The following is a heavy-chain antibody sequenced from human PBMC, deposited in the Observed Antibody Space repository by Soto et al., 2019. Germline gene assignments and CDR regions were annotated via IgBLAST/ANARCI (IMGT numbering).Heavy chain of an antibody. J-gene: IGHJ6*02. D-gene: IGHD1-7*01. V-gene: IGHV3-30*03. CDR2: ISYDGSNK. Sequence: GGSLSLSCAASGFTFSSYGMHWVRQAPGKGLEWVAVISYDGSNKYYADSVKGRFTISRDNSKNTLYLQMNSLRAEDTAVYYCASSITGTSCYYYYYYGMEGWGQGTTVTV. CDR3: ASSITGTSCYYYYYYGMEG. CDR1: GFTFSSYG.